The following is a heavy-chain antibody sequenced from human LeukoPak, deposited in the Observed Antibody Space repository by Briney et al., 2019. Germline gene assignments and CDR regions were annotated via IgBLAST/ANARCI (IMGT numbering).Heavy chain of an antibody. J-gene: IGHJ4*02. D-gene: IGHD5-12*01. CDR1: GYSFTSQW. V-gene: IGHV5-51*01. CDR3: ARHRGGSSDYDSFDY. Sequence: GEALEISWKGSGYSFTSQWFGWVRQMPGKGLGWGGVMYPDDSDTRYSPSFQGQVTISADKSISTAYLQWSSLNTSATAMYYCARHRGGSSDYDSFDYWGQGTLVTVSS. CDR2: MYPDDSDT.